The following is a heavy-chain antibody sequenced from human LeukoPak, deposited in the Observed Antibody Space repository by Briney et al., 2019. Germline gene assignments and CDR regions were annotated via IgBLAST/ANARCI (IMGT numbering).Heavy chain of an antibody. V-gene: IGHV3-30*02. CDR2: IRYDGSNR. CDR3: AKDTMPPKAGFDP. Sequence: PGGSLRLSCAASGFTFSSYGMHWVRQAPGKGLEWVAFIRYDGSNRYYADSVKGRFTISRDNSKNTLYLQMNSLRDEDTAVYYCAKDTMPPKAGFDPCGQGTLVTVSS. D-gene: IGHD2-2*01. J-gene: IGHJ5*02. CDR1: GFTFSSYG.